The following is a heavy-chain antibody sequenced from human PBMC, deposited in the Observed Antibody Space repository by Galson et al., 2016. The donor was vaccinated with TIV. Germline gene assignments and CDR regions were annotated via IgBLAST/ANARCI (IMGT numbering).Heavy chain of an antibody. J-gene: IGHJ3*02. Sequence: CTVSSDSIINYYLSWIRQPPGKGLEWIGYISDSGRSNENPSLKSRVTISVDTSKKQISLKLKSVTAADTAMYYCARDLGLGAFDIWGQGTMVTVSS. CDR2: ISDSGRS. CDR1: SDSIINYY. D-gene: IGHD7-27*01. V-gene: IGHV4-59*01. CDR3: ARDLGLGAFDI.